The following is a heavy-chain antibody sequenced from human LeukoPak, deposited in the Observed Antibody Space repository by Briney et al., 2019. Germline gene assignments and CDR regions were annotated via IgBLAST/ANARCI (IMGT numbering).Heavy chain of an antibody. CDR2: MNPNNGNT. CDR1: GYTFTSND. V-gene: IGHV1-8*01. D-gene: IGHD2-15*01. J-gene: IGHJ4*02. CDR3: ARAYCTGGICYGFDY. Sequence: ASVNVSCKASGYTFTSNDINWVRQGTGQGLEWMGWMNPNNGNTGYAQKFQGRVTMTRNTSINTAYMELSSLRSEDTAVYYCARAYCTGGICYGFDYWGQGTLVTVSS.